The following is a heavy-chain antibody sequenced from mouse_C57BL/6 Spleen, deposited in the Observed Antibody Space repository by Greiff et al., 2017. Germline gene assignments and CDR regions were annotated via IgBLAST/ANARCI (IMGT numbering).Heavy chain of an antibody. CDR3: AGVLSWFAY. J-gene: IGHJ3*01. CDR2: INPNNGGT. CDR1: GYTFTDYY. Sequence: EVQLQQSGPELVKPGASVKISCKASGYTFTDYYMNWVKQSHGKSLEWIGDINPNNGGTSYNQKFKGKATLTVDKSSSTAYMELRSLTSEDSAVYYCAGVLSWFAYWGQGTLVTVSA. V-gene: IGHV1-26*01.